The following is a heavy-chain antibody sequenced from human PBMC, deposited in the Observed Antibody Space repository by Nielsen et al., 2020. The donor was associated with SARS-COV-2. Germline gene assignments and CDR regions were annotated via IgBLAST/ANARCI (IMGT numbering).Heavy chain of an antibody. D-gene: IGHD3-9*01. V-gene: IGHV3-30-3*01. CDR1: GFTFSSYA. CDR2: ISYDGSNK. J-gene: IGHJ6*02. CDR3: ARGGVYDRGHYYYYGMDV. Sequence: GESLKISCAASGFTFSSYAMHWVRQAPGKGLEWVAVISYDGSNKYYADSVKGRFTISRDNSKNTLYLQMNSLRAEDTAVYYCARGGVYDRGHYYYYGMDVWGQGTTATVSS.